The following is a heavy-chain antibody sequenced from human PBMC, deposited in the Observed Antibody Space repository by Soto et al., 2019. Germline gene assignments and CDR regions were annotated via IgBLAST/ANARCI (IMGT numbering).Heavy chain of an antibody. J-gene: IGHJ4*02. D-gene: IGHD3-22*01. Sequence: GGSLRLSCAASGFTFRGSAMHWVRQASGKGLEWVGRIRSKANSYATAYAASVKGRFTISRDDSKNTAYLQMNSLKTEDTAVYYCTTLHDSSGYYFDYWGQGTLVTVSS. CDR3: TTLHDSSGYYFDY. V-gene: IGHV3-73*01. CDR2: IRSKANSYAT. CDR1: GFTFRGSA.